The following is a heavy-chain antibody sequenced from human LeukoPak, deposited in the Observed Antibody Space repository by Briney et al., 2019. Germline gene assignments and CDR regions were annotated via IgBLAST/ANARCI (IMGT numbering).Heavy chain of an antibody. Sequence: PGGSLRLSCAASGFTFSSYAMSGVRQAPGKGLEWVSAISGSGGSTYYADSVKGRFTISRDNSKNTLYLQMNSLRAEDTAVYYCAKDVTQTGIFDYWGQGTLVTVSS. D-gene: IGHD3-10*01. J-gene: IGHJ4*02. CDR2: ISGSGGST. CDR1: GFTFSSYA. CDR3: AKDVTQTGIFDY. V-gene: IGHV3-23*01.